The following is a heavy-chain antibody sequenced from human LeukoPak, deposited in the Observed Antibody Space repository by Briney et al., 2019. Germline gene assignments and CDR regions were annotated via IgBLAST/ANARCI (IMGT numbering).Heavy chain of an antibody. D-gene: IGHD6-19*01. CDR3: AKGDLKQWLVKIDY. CDR2: IYYSGST. J-gene: IGHJ4*02. CDR1: GGSISNYY. Sequence: SETLSLTCTVSGGSISNYYWSWIRQPPGKGLEWIGSIYYSGSTYYNPSLKSRVTISVDTSKNQFSLKLSSVTAADTAVYYCAKGDLKQWLVKIDYWGQGTLVTVSS. V-gene: IGHV4-59*05.